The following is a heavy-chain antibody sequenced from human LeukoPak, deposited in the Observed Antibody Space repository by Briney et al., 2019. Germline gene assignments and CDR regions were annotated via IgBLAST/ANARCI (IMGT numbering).Heavy chain of an antibody. J-gene: IGHJ6*02. V-gene: IGHV3-23*01. D-gene: IGHD6-13*01. CDR3: AKDFIAAATNYYYGRDV. CDR1: GFTFSSYA. Sequence: GGSLRLSCAASGFTFSSYAMSWVRQAPGKGLEWVSAISGSGGSTYYADSVKGWFTISRDNSKNTLYLQMNSLRAEDTAVYYCAKDFIAAATNYYYGRDVGGQGTTVTVSS. CDR2: ISGSGGST.